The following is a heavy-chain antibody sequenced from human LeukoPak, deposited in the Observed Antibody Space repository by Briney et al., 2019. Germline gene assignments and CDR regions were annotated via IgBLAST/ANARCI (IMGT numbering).Heavy chain of an antibody. CDR2: TYYRSKWYN. J-gene: IGHJ6*02. CDR1: GDSVSSNSAA. CDR3: ARSTYYYDSSGYYYVGRDYYYYGMDV. D-gene: IGHD3-22*01. V-gene: IGHV6-1*01. Sequence: SQTLSLTCAISGDSVSSNSAAWNWIRQSPSRGLEWLGRTYYRSKWYNDYAVSVKSRITINPDTSKNQFSLQLNSVTPEDTAVYYCARSTYYYDSSGYYYVGRDYYYYGMDVWGQGTTDTVSS.